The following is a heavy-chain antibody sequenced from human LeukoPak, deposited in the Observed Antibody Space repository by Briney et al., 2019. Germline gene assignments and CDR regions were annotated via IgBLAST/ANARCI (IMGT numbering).Heavy chain of an antibody. J-gene: IGHJ4*02. V-gene: IGHV4-39*07. Sequence: SETLSLTCTVSGGSISSGGYYWSWIRQPPGKGLEWIGEINHSGSTNYNPSLKSRVTISVDTSKNQFSLKLSSVTAADTAVYYCARGYNKAATPFWFDYWGQGTLVTVSS. CDR2: INHSGST. CDR1: GGSISSGGYY. D-gene: IGHD2-15*01. CDR3: ARGYNKAATPFWFDY.